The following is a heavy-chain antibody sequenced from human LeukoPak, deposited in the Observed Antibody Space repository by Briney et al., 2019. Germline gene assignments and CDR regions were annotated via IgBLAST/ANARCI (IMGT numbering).Heavy chain of an antibody. CDR3: VRGSTDWNGMDV. CDR2: IDPNGRYT. CDR1: GFTFSNHY. J-gene: IGHJ6*02. D-gene: IGHD6-19*01. Sequence: GGSLRLSCAASGFTFSNHYMHWVRQAPGKGLVSVSRIDPNGRYTSYADSVKGRFTISGDNAKNTLYLQMNTLGAEDTALYYCVRGSTDWNGMDVWGQGTTVTVSS. V-gene: IGHV3-74*01.